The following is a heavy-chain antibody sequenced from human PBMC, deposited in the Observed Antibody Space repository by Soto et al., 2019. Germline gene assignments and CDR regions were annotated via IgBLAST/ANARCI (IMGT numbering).Heavy chain of an antibody. J-gene: IGHJ4*02. CDR1: GFTFSSYG. CDR3: GKDVRGYSYLFGIDY. CDR2: ISYDGSNK. D-gene: IGHD5-18*01. Sequence: GGSLRLSCAASGFTFSSYGMHWVRQAPGKGLEWVAVISYDGSNKYYADSVKGRFTISRDNSKNTLYLQMNSLGAEDTAVYYCGKDVRGYSYLFGIDYWGQGTLVTVS. V-gene: IGHV3-30*18.